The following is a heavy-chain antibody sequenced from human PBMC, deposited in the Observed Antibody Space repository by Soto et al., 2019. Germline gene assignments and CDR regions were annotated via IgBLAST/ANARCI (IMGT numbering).Heavy chain of an antibody. CDR1: GFTFSNYG. D-gene: IGHD3-10*01. J-gene: IGHJ4*02. Sequence: GGSLRLSCAASGFTFSNYGMHWVRQAPGRGLQWVAVIWYDGSKEYYADSVKGRFTISRDNSKNTVYLQMNSLRAEDTAVYYCQAYNSGSSFWGQGALVTVSS. CDR2: IWYDGSKE. V-gene: IGHV3-33*01. CDR3: QAYNSGSSF.